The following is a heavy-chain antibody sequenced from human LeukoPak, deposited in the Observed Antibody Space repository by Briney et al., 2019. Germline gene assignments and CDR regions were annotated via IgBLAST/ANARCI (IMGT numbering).Heavy chain of an antibody. CDR3: AKDLPLRGRYGMDV. CDR1: GFTFSSYT. J-gene: IGHJ6*02. V-gene: IGHV3-48*01. Sequence: HPGGSLRLSCAASGFTFSSYTMNWVRQPPGKGLEWVSNIGTSSTTIYYADSVKGRFTISRDNAKNSLYLQMNSLRAEDTAVYYCAKDLPLRGRYGMDVWGQGTTVTVSS. CDR2: IGTSSTTI. D-gene: IGHD3-16*01.